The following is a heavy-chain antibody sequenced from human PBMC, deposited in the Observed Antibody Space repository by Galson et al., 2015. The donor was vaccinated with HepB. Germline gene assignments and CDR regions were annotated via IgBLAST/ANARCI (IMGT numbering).Heavy chain of an antibody. CDR2: IDPSDSKT. V-gene: IGHV5-10-1*01. J-gene: IGHJ4*02. D-gene: IGHD6-19*01. CDR1: GYRFTTFW. Sequence: QSGAEVKKPGESLRISCKGSGYRFTTFWISWVRQKPGKGLEWMGRIDPSDSKTNYSPSFQGHVTISADKSISTAHLQWSSLEASDSSMYYWESHRAVSGTGVVDYWGRGALVTVSP. CDR3: ESHRAVSGTGVVDY.